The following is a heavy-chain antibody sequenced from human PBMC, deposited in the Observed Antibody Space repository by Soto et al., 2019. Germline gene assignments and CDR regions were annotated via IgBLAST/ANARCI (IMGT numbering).Heavy chain of an antibody. J-gene: IGHJ5*01. CDR2: IIPMYGPA. CDR1: GGTFSSYA. CDR3: ARVTSMVWGVNDNWFDS. Sequence: GSAVKASCKASGGTFSSYAIHWVRQAPGQGLEWMGGIIPMYGPAKYAQRFQGRVTITADESTNTVYMELTSLTSQDTAVYYCARVTSMVWGVNDNWFDSRGQGSLVT. V-gene: IGHV1-69*13. D-gene: IGHD3-10*01.